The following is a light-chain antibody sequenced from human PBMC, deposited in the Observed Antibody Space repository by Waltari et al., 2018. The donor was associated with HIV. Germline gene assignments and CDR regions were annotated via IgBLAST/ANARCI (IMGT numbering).Light chain of an antibody. V-gene: IGLV3-1*01. CDR1: ELGDKY. J-gene: IGLJ3*02. CDR2: QDN. Sequence: SYEVTQPPSVAVSPGPTASITCSGYELGDKYTCWYQQKPGQSPLLVIYQDNKRPSGIPERFSGSSSGHTATLTIGGTLPLDEADYNCQGWGRSTSEVFGRGTKLTVL. CDR3: QGWGRSTSEV.